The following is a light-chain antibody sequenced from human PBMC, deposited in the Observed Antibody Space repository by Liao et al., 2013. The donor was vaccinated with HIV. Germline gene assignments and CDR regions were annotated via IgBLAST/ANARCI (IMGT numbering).Light chain of an antibody. V-gene: IGLV3-21*01. CDR3: QAWDITTGV. J-gene: IGLJ3*02. CDR2: SDL. Sequence: SYVLTQPPSVSVAPGKTASITCAGNNIGVKRVHWYVQKSGQAPVLVIYSDLYRPSGVPERFSGSTSGNAATLTISGTQAMDEAAYYCQAWDITTGVFGAGTTLTVL. CDR1: NIGVKR.